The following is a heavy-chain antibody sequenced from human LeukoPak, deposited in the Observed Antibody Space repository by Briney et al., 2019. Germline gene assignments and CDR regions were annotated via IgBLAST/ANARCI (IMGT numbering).Heavy chain of an antibody. CDR2: IYYSGST. CDR1: GGSISSGGYY. V-gene: IGHV4-31*03. CDR3: ARGFRGSVDAFDI. Sequence: SETLSLTCTVSGGSISSGGYYWSWIRQHPGKGLEWIGYIYYSGSTYYNPSLKSRVTISVDTSKNQFSLKLSSVTAADTAVYYCARGFRGSVDAFDIWGQGTMVAVSS. J-gene: IGHJ3*02.